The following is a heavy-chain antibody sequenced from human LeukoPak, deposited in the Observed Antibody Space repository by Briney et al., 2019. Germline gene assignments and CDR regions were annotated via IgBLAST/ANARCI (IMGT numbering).Heavy chain of an antibody. CDR3: ARDVAYYDSSGYLDY. D-gene: IGHD3-22*01. Sequence: GGSLRLSCAASGFTFSSYSMNWVRQAPGKGLEWVSSISSSSSCIYYADSVKGRFTISRDNAKNSLYLQMNSLRAEDTAVYYCARDVAYYDSSGYLDYWGQGTLVTVSS. J-gene: IGHJ4*02. V-gene: IGHV3-21*01. CDR2: ISSSSSCI. CDR1: GFTFSSYS.